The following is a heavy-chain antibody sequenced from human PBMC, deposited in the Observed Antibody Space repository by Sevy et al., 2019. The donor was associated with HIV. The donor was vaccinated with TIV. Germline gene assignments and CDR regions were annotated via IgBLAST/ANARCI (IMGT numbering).Heavy chain of an antibody. D-gene: IGHD1-26*01. CDR2: ISAYNGNT. Sequence: ASVKVSCKASGYTFTSYGISWVRQDPGQGLEWMGWISAYNGNTNYAQKLQGRVTMTTDTSTSTAYMELRSLRSDDTAVYYCARDDLVIVGAGPNWFDPWGQGTLVTVSS. CDR3: ARDDLVIVGAGPNWFDP. J-gene: IGHJ5*02. CDR1: GYTFTSYG. V-gene: IGHV1-18*04.